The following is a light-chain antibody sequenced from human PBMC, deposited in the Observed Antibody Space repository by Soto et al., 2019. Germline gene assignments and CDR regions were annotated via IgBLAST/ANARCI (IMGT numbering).Light chain of an antibody. CDR1: QDITND. V-gene: IGKV1-33*01. CDR3: QQYDNVPLT. CDR2: EAS. Sequence: DIQMTQSPSSLSASVGDRVTITCQASQDITNDLNWYQQKPGKAPKVLIYEASNLETGVPSRFSGSGSGTDFTFTISSLQHEDIATYFCQQYDNVPLTFGGGTKVEIK. J-gene: IGKJ4*01.